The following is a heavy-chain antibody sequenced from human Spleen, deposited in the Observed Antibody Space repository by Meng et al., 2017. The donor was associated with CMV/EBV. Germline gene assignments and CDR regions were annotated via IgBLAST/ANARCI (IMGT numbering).Heavy chain of an antibody. J-gene: IGHJ5*02. Sequence: GGSLRLSCGPSGFTFSSYWMHWVRQAPGRGLVWVSRINPDGRTTNYADSVRGRFTISRDNAKNTLYLQMNSLGVEDTAVYYCLRADGTYYGWFDPWGQGTLVTVSS. V-gene: IGHV3-74*01. D-gene: IGHD1-26*01. CDR1: GFTFSSYW. CDR2: INPDGRTT. CDR3: LRADGTYYGWFDP.